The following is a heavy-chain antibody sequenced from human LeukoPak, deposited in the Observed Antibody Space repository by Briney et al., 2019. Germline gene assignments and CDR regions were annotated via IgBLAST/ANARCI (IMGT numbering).Heavy chain of an antibody. Sequence: PGGSLRLSCAASGFTFSSYWMSWVRQAPGKGLEWVANIKQDGSEKYYVDSVKGRFTISRDNAKNSLYLQMNSLRAEDTAVYYCARGRQQRGSDAFDIWGQGTMVTVSS. V-gene: IGHV3-7*01. CDR2: IKQDGSEK. D-gene: IGHD1/OR15-1a*01. CDR1: GFTFSSYW. CDR3: ARGRQQRGSDAFDI. J-gene: IGHJ3*02.